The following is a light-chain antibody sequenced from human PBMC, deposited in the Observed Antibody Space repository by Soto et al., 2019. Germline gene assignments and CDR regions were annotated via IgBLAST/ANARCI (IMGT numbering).Light chain of an antibody. V-gene: IGKV3-15*01. CDR3: QQFAASPRT. J-gene: IGKJ1*01. CDR2: AAS. Sequence: EIVMTQSPATLSVSPGDRATLSCRASESVTSSLAWYQQKPGQPPRLLIYAASTRATDVPARFSGGGSETEFTLTISRLEPEDFAVYYCQQFAASPRTFGQGTTVEIK. CDR1: ESVTSS.